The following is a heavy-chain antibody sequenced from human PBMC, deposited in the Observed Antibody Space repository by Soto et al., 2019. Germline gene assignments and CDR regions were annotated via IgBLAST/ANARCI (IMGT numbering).Heavy chain of an antibody. V-gene: IGHV3-53*01. Sequence: HPGGSLRLSCAASGFTVSSNYMSWVRQAPGKGLEWASVIYSGGSTYYADSVKGRFTISRDNSKNTLYLQMNSLRAEDTAVYYCARASKDTAMPDAFDIWGQGTMVTV. CDR3: ARASKDTAMPDAFDI. J-gene: IGHJ3*02. CDR1: GFTVSSNY. D-gene: IGHD5-18*01. CDR2: IYSGGST.